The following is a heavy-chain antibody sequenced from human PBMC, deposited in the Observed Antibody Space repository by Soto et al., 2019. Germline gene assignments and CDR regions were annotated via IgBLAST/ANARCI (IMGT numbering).Heavy chain of an antibody. Sequence: SETLSLTCTVSGGSISSGGYYWSWIRQHPGKGLEWIGYIYYSGSTYYNPSLKSRVSISVDTSENQFSLKLSSVTAADTAVYYCARHPGYYDILTGYTTYYFDSWGQGILVTVSS. J-gene: IGHJ4*02. V-gene: IGHV4-31*03. CDR1: GGSISSGGYY. CDR2: IYYSGST. CDR3: ARHPGYYDILTGYTTYYFDS. D-gene: IGHD3-9*01.